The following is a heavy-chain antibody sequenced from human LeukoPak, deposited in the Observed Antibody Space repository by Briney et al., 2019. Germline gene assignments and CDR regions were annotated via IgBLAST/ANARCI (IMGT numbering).Heavy chain of an antibody. D-gene: IGHD3-22*01. CDR1: GFTFSSYA. CDR2: ISGSGGST. Sequence: GGSLRPSCAASGFTFSSYAMSWVRQAPGKGLEWVSAISGSGGSTYYADSVKGRFTISRDNSKNTLYLQMNSLRAEDTAVYYCARHAPDDSSGHYRKRLDASDIWGQGTMVTVSP. CDR3: ARHAPDDSSGHYRKRLDASDI. J-gene: IGHJ3*02. V-gene: IGHV3-23*01.